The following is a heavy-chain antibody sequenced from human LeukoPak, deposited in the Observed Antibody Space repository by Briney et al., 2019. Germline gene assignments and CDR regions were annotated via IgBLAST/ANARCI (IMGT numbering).Heavy chain of an antibody. CDR3: AREVLWFGDPRCWFDP. Sequence: GSLRLSCAASGFTFSDYYMSWIRQPPGKGLEWIGEINHSGSTNYNPSLKSRVTISVDTSKNQFSLKLSSVTAADTAVYYCAREVLWFGDPRCWFDPWGQGTLVTVSS. D-gene: IGHD3-10*01. CDR1: GFTFSDYY. V-gene: IGHV4-34*01. J-gene: IGHJ5*02. CDR2: INHSGST.